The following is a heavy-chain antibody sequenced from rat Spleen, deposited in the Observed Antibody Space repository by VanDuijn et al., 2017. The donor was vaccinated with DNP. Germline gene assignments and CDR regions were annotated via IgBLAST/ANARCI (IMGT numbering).Heavy chain of an antibody. V-gene: IGHV5S13*01. Sequence: EVQLVESGGGFVQPGRSLKLSCVASGFTFSNYDMAWVRQAPTKGLEWVASISSGAGNTYYRDSVKGRFTISRDNTKNTQYLQMVSLRSEDTATYYCASRLRYWGQGVMVTVSS. J-gene: IGHJ2*01. D-gene: IGHD1-11*01. CDR1: GFTFSNYD. CDR3: ASRLRY. CDR2: ISSGAGNT.